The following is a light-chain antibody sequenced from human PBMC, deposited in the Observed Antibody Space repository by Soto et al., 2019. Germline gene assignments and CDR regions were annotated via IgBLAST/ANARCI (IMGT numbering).Light chain of an antibody. CDR2: EVN. V-gene: IGLV2-14*01. J-gene: IGLJ1*01. CDR1: SSDVGGYDF. CDR3: SSYTTSTTYV. Sequence: QSVLTQPASVSGSPGQSITISCTGTSSDVGGYDFVSWYQHHPGRAPKLIIYEVNNRPSGVSNRFSGSKSGNTASLTISGLQAEDEADYYCSSYTTSTTYVFGPGTKLTVL.